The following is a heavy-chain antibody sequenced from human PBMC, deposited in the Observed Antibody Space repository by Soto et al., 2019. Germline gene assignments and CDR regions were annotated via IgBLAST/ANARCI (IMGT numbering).Heavy chain of an antibody. CDR1: GGTFSSYA. CDR3: ARILKYCSSTSCYQDFYYYGMDV. V-gene: IGHV1-69*13. Sequence: GAPVKVSCKASGGTFSSYAISWVRQAPGQGLEWMGGIIPIFGTANYAQKFQGRVTITADESTSTAYMELSSLRSEDTAVYYCARILKYCSSTSCYQDFYYYGMDVWGQGTTVTVSS. D-gene: IGHD2-2*01. CDR2: IIPIFGTA. J-gene: IGHJ6*02.